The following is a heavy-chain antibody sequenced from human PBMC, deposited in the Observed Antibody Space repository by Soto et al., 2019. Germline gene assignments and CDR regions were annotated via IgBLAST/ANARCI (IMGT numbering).Heavy chain of an antibody. J-gene: IGHJ6*02. CDR2: ISSSSSYI. V-gene: IGHV3-21*01. CDR1: GFTFSSYS. CDR3: ASMVRENDYYYYYGMDV. Sequence: GGSLRLSCAASGFTFSSYSMNWVRQAPGKGLEWVSSISSSSSYIYYADSVKGRFTISRDNAKNSLYLQMNSLRAEDTAVYYCASMVRENDYYYYYGMDVWGQGTTVTVSS. D-gene: IGHD3-10*01.